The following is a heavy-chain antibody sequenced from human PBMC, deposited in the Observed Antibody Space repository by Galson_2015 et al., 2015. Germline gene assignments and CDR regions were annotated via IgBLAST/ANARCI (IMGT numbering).Heavy chain of an antibody. CDR2: ISSSSSYT. J-gene: IGHJ4*02. D-gene: IGHD2/OR15-2a*01. CDR1: GFTFSDYY. V-gene: IGHV3-11*05. Sequence: SLRLSCAASGFTFSDYYMSWIRQAPGKGLEWVSYISSSSSYTNYADSVKGRFTISRDNAKNSLYLQMNSLRADDTAVYYCARGYFPSAAPFDYWGQGTLVTVSS. CDR3: ARGYFPSAAPFDY.